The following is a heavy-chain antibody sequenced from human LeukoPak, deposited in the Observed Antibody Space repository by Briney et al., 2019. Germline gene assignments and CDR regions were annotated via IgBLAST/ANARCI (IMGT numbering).Heavy chain of an antibody. D-gene: IGHD5-18*01. J-gene: IGHJ4*02. V-gene: IGHV4-59*01. CDR2: VYNSGST. Sequence: SETLSLTCTVSGGSISSYYWSWIRQPPGEGLEWIGYVYNSGSTNYNPSLKSRVTISVDTSKNQFSLKLSSVTAADTAMYYCARGSAAMIIWLDYWGQGTLVTVSS. CDR3: ARGSAAMIIWLDY. CDR1: GGSISSYY.